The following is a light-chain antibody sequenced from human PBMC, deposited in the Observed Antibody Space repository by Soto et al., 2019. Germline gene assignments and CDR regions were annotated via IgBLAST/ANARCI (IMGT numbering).Light chain of an antibody. CDR1: QRVWYSSNKNY. J-gene: IGKJ4*01. Sequence: DIVMTQSPDSLAVSLGERATINCKSSQRVWYSSNKNYLAWYQQKPGQPPSLLIYWASTRESGVPDRFSGSGSGTDFTLTISSLQAEDVAVYYCQQYYIAPLTFGGGTKVEIK. CDR3: QQYYIAPLT. CDR2: WAS. V-gene: IGKV4-1*01.